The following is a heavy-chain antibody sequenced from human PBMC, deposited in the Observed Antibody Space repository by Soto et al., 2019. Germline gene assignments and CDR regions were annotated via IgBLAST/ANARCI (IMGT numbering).Heavy chain of an antibody. CDR1: GFTFSSYA. CDR2: ISGSGGST. Sequence: PGGSLRLSCAASGFTFSSYAMSWVRQAPGKGLEWVSAISGSGGSTYYADSVKGRFTISRDNSKNTLYLQMDSLRAEDTAVYYCAKSPRSYLVATIDTRLNYFDYWGQGSLVTVSS. V-gene: IGHV3-23*01. CDR3: AKSPRSYLVATIDTRLNYFDY. J-gene: IGHJ4*02. D-gene: IGHD5-12*01.